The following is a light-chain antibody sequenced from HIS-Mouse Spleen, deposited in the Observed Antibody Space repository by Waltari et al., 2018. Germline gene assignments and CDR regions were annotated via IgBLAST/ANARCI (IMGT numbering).Light chain of an antibody. V-gene: IGLV2-11*01. Sequence: QSALTQPRSVSGSPGQSVTISCTGTSSDVGGYNYVSWYQQHPGKAPKLMIYDVSKRPSGVPDRFSGSKAGHTASLTISWLQAEDEADYYCCSYAGSYTLVFGGGTKLTVL. J-gene: IGLJ2*01. CDR1: SSDVGGYNY. CDR3: CSYAGSYTLV. CDR2: DVS.